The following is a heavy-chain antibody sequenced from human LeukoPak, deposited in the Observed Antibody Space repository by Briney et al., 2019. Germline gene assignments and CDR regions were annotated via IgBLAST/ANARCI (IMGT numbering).Heavy chain of an antibody. CDR3: ARADLKSDWFDP. J-gene: IGHJ5*02. CDR1: GGSISSDLYY. D-gene: IGHD3-3*01. CDR2: FYNSGRT. Sequence: SETLSLTCTVSGGSISSDLYYWNWIRQPAGKGLEWIGRFYNSGRTNFNPSLKSRVTISADTSKNQFSLKLRSVTAADTAVYYCARADLKSDWFDPWGQGTLVIVST. V-gene: IGHV4-61*02.